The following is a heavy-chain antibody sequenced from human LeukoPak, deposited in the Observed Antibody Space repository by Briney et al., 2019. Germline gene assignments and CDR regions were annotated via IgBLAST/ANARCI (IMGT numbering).Heavy chain of an antibody. CDR2: VYPGDSDA. Sequence: GESLKISCNVSGDNFDIYWIAWVRQMPGKGLEWMGIVYPGDSDAQYSPSFQGHVTFSVDKSISTAYLQWSSLKASDTAMYYCARSHDYVGWFDPWGQGTLVTVSS. J-gene: IGHJ5*02. V-gene: IGHV5-51*01. CDR1: GDNFDIYW. CDR3: ARSHDYVGWFDP. D-gene: IGHD4-17*01.